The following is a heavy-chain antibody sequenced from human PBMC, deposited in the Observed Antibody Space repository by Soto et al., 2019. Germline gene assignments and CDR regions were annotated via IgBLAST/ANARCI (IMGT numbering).Heavy chain of an antibody. CDR2: IRSKAYGGTT. V-gene: IGHV3-49*03. CDR3: TISGYDLKDYYYYYYMDV. D-gene: IGHD5-12*01. J-gene: IGHJ6*03. Sequence: GGSLRLSCTASGFTFGDYAMSWFRQAPGKGLEWVGFIRSKAYGGTTEYAASVKGRFTISRDDSKSIAYLQMNSLKTEDTAVYYCTISGYDLKDYYYYYYMDVWGKGTTVTVSS. CDR1: GFTFGDYA.